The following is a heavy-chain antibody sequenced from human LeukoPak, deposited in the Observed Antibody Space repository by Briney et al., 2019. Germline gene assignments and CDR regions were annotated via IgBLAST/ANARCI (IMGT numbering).Heavy chain of an antibody. CDR2: IKQDGSEK. Sequence: GALRLSCAASGFTFSSYWMSWVRQAPGKGLEWVANIKQDGSEKYYVDSVKGRFTISRDNAKNSLYLQMNSLRAEDTAVYYCAREGEYDSSGYDYWGQGTLVTVSS. J-gene: IGHJ4*02. CDR3: AREGEYDSSGYDY. CDR1: GFTFSSYW. D-gene: IGHD3-22*01. V-gene: IGHV3-7*01.